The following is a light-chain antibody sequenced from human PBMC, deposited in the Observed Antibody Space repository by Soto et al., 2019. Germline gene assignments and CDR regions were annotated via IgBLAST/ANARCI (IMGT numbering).Light chain of an antibody. V-gene: IGKV3-11*01. J-gene: IGKJ4*01. Sequence: NFFTQSPATPSFSPGGKAPLPCQASQSIGNSLGWFQQKPGQAPRLLIDDAFNRATGIPARFTGSGSGSDFTLTISSLEPEDFGVYYCRQRYNWPLTFGGGTKVDIK. CDR2: DAF. CDR1: QSIGNS. CDR3: RQRYNWPLT.